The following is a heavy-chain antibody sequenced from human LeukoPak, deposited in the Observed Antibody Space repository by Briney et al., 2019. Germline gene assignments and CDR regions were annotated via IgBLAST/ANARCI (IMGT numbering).Heavy chain of an antibody. V-gene: IGHV4-30-4*08. J-gene: IGHJ5*02. Sequence: SQTLSLTCTVSGGSISSGDYYWSWIRQPPGKGLEWIGYIYYSGSTYYNPSLKSRVTISVDTSKNQFSLELSSVTAADTAVYYCAREQLATWFAPWGQGTLVTVPS. CDR1: GGSISSGDYY. CDR3: AREQLATWFAP. D-gene: IGHD6-13*01. CDR2: IYYSGST.